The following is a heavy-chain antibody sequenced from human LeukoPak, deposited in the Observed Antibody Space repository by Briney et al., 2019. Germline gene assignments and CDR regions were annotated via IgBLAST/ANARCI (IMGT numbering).Heavy chain of an antibody. J-gene: IGHJ4*02. CDR2: INTDGSST. CDR1: GFTFSSYG. V-gene: IGHV3-74*01. CDR3: ARDGIAGAMDY. D-gene: IGHD1-26*01. Sequence: PGGSLRLSCAASGFTFSSYGMHWVRQAPGKGLVWVSRINTDGSSTSYADSVKGRFTISRDNAKNTLYLQMNSLRAEDTAVYYCARDGIAGAMDYWGQGTLVTVSS.